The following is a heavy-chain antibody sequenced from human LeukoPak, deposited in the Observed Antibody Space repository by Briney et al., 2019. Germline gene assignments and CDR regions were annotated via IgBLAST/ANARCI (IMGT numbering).Heavy chain of an antibody. Sequence: ASVEVSCKASGYTFTSNYIHWVRQAPGQGLEWMGMIYPRDGSTSYAQKFQGRATVTRDTSTSTVHMELSGLRSEDTAVYYCARDQEGFDYWGQGTLVTVSS. CDR1: GYTFTSNY. J-gene: IGHJ4*02. CDR3: ARDQEGFDY. V-gene: IGHV1-46*01. CDR2: IYPRDGST.